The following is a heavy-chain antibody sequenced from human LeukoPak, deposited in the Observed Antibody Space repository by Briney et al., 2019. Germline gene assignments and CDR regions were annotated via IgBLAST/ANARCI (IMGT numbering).Heavy chain of an antibody. CDR1: GFTFSGYG. J-gene: IGHJ3*02. V-gene: IGHV3-33*01. CDR2: IWYDGSEK. CDR3: ARDPKGGFSYGWGAFDI. Sequence: PGGSLGLSCAASGFTFSGYGMHWARQAPGKGLEWVTVIWYDGSEKYYADSVKGRFIISRDNSKNTVFLQMNSLRAEDTAVYYCARDPKGGFSYGWGAFDIWGQGTMVTVSS. D-gene: IGHD5-18*01.